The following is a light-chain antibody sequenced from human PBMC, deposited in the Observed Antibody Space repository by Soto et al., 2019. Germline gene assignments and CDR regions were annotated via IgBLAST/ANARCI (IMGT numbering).Light chain of an antibody. Sequence: ESVLTQSPGTLSLSPGERATLSCRASQSISSDYLARYQQKPDQAPRLLIYGASSRATGIPGRFSGSGSGTDFTLSTTRLEPEDFAVYYCQHYGRYPPTFGGGTKVEIK. CDR1: QSISSDY. CDR3: QHYGRYPPT. J-gene: IGKJ4*01. V-gene: IGKV3-20*01. CDR2: GAS.